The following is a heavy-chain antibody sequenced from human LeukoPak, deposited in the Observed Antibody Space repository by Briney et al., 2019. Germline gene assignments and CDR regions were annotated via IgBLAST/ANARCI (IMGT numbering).Heavy chain of an antibody. CDR1: GFTFSSYA. CDR3: ARDPPYYYDSSGYSQFYGMDV. J-gene: IGHJ6*02. Sequence: GGSLRLSCAASGFTFSSYAMSWVRQAPGKGLEWVSAISGSGGSTYYADSVKGRFTISRDNSKNTLYLQMNSLRAGDTAVYYCARDPPYYYDSSGYSQFYGMDVWGQGTTVTVSS. V-gene: IGHV3-23*01. D-gene: IGHD3-22*01. CDR2: ISGSGGST.